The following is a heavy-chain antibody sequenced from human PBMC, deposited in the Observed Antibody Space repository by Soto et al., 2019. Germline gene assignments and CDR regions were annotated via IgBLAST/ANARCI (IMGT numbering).Heavy chain of an antibody. CDR3: ARDLHTYDPPYYYYYMDV. D-gene: IGHD3-16*01. CDR1: GFTFNNYW. CDR2: INQDGSEK. Sequence: PGGSLRLSCVASGFTFNNYWMSWVRQAPGKGLEWVANINQDGSEKKYVDSVKGRFTISRDYAKNSLYLQMNSLRAEDTAVYYCARDLHTYDPPYYYYYMDVWGRGTTVTVSS. J-gene: IGHJ6*03. V-gene: IGHV3-7*01.